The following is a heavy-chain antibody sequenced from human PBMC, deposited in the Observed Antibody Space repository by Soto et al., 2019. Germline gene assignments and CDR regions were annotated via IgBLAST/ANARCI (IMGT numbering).Heavy chain of an antibody. J-gene: IGHJ4*02. D-gene: IGHD2-2*02. CDR3: ARGEIYRPYGYFDY. V-gene: IGHV4-30-4*01. Sequence: SETLSLTCTVSGGSISSGDYYWSWIRQPPGKGLEWIGYIYYSGSTYYNPSLKSRVTISVDTSKNQFSLKLSSVTAADTAVYYCARGEIYRPYGYFDYWGQRPLFTVCS. CDR2: IYYSGST. CDR1: GGSISSGDYY.